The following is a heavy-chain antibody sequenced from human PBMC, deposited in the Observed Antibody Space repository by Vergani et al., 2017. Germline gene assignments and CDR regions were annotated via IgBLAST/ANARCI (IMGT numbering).Heavy chain of an antibody. D-gene: IGHD3-10*01. J-gene: IGHJ3*02. Sequence: EVQLVESGGGLVKPGGSLRLSCAASGFTFSSYSMNWVRQAPGKGLEWVSSISSSSSYIYYADSVKGRFTISRDNAKNSLYLQMNSLRAEDTAVYYCARXPVDYYGSGNAFDIWGQGTMVTVSS. CDR1: GFTFSSYS. V-gene: IGHV3-21*01. CDR2: ISSSSSYI. CDR3: ARXPVDYYGSGNAFDI.